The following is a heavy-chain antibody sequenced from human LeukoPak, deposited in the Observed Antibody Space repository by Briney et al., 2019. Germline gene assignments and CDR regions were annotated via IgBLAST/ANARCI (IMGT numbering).Heavy chain of an antibody. J-gene: IGHJ4*02. CDR2: VYQSGTT. CDR3: ARHGGSLGYFDH. D-gene: IGHD1-26*01. CDR1: SGSISTFY. Sequence: PSETLSLTCTVSSGSISTFYWSWIRHPPGKGLEWIGYVYQSGTTSYNPSLKRRVTISADTSKNQFSLRVTSVTAADTAVYYCARHGGSLGYFDHWGQGTLVTFSS. V-gene: IGHV4-59*08.